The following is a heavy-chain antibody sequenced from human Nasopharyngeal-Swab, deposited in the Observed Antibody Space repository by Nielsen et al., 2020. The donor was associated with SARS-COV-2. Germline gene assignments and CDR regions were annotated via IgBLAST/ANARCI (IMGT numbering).Heavy chain of an antibody. CDR3: ARQDSSAYYYVFNY. CDR2: IRYDGSDY. Sequence: GESLKIFCAASGFTFSSYAMNWVRQAPGKGLEWVAFIRYDGSDYYYADSVEGRFTISRDNSKNTLYLQLNSLRAEDTAVYYCARQDSSAYYYVFNYWGQGTLVTVS. J-gene: IGHJ4*02. D-gene: IGHD3-22*01. V-gene: IGHV3-30*02. CDR1: GFTFSSYA.